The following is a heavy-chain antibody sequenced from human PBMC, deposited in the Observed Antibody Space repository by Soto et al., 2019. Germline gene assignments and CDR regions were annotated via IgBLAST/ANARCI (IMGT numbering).Heavy chain of an antibody. V-gene: IGHV1-18*01. CDR3: ARDETYSPYYFDH. J-gene: IGHJ4*02. D-gene: IGHD5-18*01. Sequence: QVQLVQSGAEVRQSGASVNVSCKASGYMFISYGFSWVRQAPGQGLEWMGWISGYNGKTEYAQKFQGRVTLTTDTSTSTAYMELRSLSLDDTAVYFCARDETYSPYYFDHWGQGTLVTVSS. CDR1: GYMFISYG. CDR2: ISGYNGKT.